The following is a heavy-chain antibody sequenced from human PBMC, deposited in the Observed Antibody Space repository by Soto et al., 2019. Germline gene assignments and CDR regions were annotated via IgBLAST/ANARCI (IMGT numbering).Heavy chain of an antibody. J-gene: IGHJ6*02. Sequence: ASVKVSCKASGYTFTSYAMHWVRQAPGQRLEWMGWINAGNGNTKYSQKFQGRVTITRDTSASTAYMELSSLRSEDTAVYYCAIDGGALTIYYGMDVWGQGTTVTAP. CDR1: GYTFTSYA. CDR3: AIDGGALTIYYGMDV. CDR2: INAGNGNT. D-gene: IGHD3-3*01. V-gene: IGHV1-3*01.